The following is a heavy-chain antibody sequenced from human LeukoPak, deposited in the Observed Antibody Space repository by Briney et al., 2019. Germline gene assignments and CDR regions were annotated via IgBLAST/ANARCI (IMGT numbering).Heavy chain of an antibody. CDR1: GFTFSSYW. CDR2: IKTDGRLT. V-gene: IGHV3-7*01. Sequence: GGSLRLSCVASGFTFSSYWMTCVRQAPGKGLEWVVNIKTDGRLTYYVDSVKGRFTISRDNAKNSLYLQMNSLRAEDTAVYYCARDLNWETYWGQGTLVSVSS. D-gene: IGHD7-27*01. J-gene: IGHJ4*02. CDR3: ARDLNWETY.